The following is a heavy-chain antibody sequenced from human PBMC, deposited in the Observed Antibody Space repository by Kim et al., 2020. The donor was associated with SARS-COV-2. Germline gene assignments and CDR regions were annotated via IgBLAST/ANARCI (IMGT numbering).Heavy chain of an antibody. D-gene: IGHD3-3*01. J-gene: IGHJ4*02. V-gene: IGHV3-30*04. CDR3: ARPHGVFLELGY. CDR2: ISYDGSNK. Sequence: GGSLRLSCAASGFTFSSYAMHWVRQAPGKGLEWVAVISYDGSNKYYADSVKGRFTISRDNSKNTLYLQMNSLRAEDTAVYYCARPHGVFLELGYWGQGTLVTVSS. CDR1: GFTFSSYA.